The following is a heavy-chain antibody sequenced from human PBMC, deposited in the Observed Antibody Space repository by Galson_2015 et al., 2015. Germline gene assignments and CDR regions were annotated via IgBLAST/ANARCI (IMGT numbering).Heavy chain of an antibody. J-gene: IGHJ2*01. V-gene: IGHV3-30*01. CDR3: ARQFYGDYWYFDL. CDR1: GFTFITYT. CDR2: VSKAGRNK. D-gene: IGHD4-17*01. Sequence: SLRLSCAVSGFTFITYTIHWVRQAPGKGPEWVATVSKAGRNKYYADSVTGRFTISRDNSKNTLFLQMNSLRVEDTAIYYCARQFYGDYWYFDLWVRGTLVTVSS.